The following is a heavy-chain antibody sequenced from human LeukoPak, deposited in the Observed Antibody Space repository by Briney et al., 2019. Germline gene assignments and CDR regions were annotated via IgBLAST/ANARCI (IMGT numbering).Heavy chain of an antibody. Sequence: ASVKVSCKSSGYTFTGYYMHWVRQAPGQGLEWMGWINPNSGDTHYAQKFQGRVTMTRDTSISTAYMELSRLRSDDTAVYYCARDMEGYCSGGSCYVVNFDYWGQGTLVTVSS. J-gene: IGHJ4*02. V-gene: IGHV1-2*02. D-gene: IGHD2-15*01. CDR3: ARDMEGYCSGGSCYVVNFDY. CDR2: INPNSGDT. CDR1: GYTFTGYY.